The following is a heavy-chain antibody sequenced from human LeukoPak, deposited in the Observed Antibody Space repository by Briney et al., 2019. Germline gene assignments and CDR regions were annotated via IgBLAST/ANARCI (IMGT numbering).Heavy chain of an antibody. CDR2: ISWNGVLT. CDR3: ARRGGRFRDHHRGWFDS. V-gene: IGHV3-20*04. D-gene: IGHD3-10*01. Sequence: GGSLRLSCVASGFTFDDYGMTWVRQVPGKGLEWNSGISWNGVLTGYAYSVKGRFIISRDSAKNSLYLQMSSLRAEDTALYYCARRGGRFRDHHRGWFDSWGLGTLVTVSS. J-gene: IGHJ5*01. CDR1: GFTFDDYG.